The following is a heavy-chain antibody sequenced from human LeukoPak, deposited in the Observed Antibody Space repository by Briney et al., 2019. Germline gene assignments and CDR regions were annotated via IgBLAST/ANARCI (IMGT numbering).Heavy chain of an antibody. CDR3: ARESVPAVAARRGLNY. CDR1: GYSENFYG. J-gene: IGHJ4*02. Sequence: ASVKVSCKTSGYSENFYGITWVRQVAGQGLEWMGWINPNSGGTNYAQKFQGRVTMTRDTSISTVYMEMSRLRSDDTAVYYCARESVPAVAARRGLNYWGQGTLVAVSS. V-gene: IGHV1-2*02. D-gene: IGHD6-6*01. CDR2: INPNSGGT.